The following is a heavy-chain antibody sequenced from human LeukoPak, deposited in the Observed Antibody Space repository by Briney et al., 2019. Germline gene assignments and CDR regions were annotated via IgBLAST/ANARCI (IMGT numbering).Heavy chain of an antibody. CDR2: IRASGSDT. V-gene: IGHV3-23*01. J-gene: IGHJ4*02. Sequence: GGSLRLSCAASGFTLSSSGMSWVRQAPGEGLEWVSTIRASGSDTFYADFVKGRFTISRDLSKNTLYLEMSNLRAEDTAVNYCAIGGGLAPFAHWGQEALVTDSS. D-gene: IGHD3-16*01. CDR1: GFTLSSSG. CDR3: AIGGGLAPFAH.